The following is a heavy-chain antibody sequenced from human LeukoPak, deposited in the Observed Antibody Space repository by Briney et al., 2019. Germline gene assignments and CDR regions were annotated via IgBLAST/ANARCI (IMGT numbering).Heavy chain of an antibody. D-gene: IGHD3-10*01. J-gene: IGHJ4*02. Sequence: GGSLRLSCAASGFTFSSYEMNWVRQAPGKGLEWVSYISGSGSTIYYADSVKGRFTISRDNDKNSLYLQMNSLRAEDTAVYYCARDLKWFGELDYWGQGTLVTVSS. CDR1: GFTFSSYE. CDR3: ARDLKWFGELDY. V-gene: IGHV3-48*03. CDR2: ISGSGSTI.